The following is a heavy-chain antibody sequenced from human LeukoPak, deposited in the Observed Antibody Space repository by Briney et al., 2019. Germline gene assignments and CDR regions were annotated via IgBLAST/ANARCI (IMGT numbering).Heavy chain of an antibody. Sequence: PGGSLRLSCAASGFTFRDYYMNWIRQAPGKGLEWVPVIYSGGSTYYADSVKGRFTISRDNSKNTLYLQMNSLRAEDTAVYYCARDEGGATAPAFDIWGQGTMVTVSS. J-gene: IGHJ3*02. CDR2: IYSGGST. CDR1: GFTFRDYY. D-gene: IGHD4-17*01. V-gene: IGHV3-66*01. CDR3: ARDEGGATAPAFDI.